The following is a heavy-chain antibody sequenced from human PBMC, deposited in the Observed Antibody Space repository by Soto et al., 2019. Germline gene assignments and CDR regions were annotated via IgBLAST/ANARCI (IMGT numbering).Heavy chain of an antibody. V-gene: IGHV4-34*01. CDR1: GGSFSGYY. D-gene: IGHD4-17*01. CDR3: AVRWPEY. Sequence: NPSETLSLTCAVYGGSFSGYYWSWIRQPPGKGLEWIGEINHSGSTNYNPSLKSRVTISVDTSKNQFSLKLSSVTAADTAVYYCAVRWPEYWGQGTLVTVSS. CDR2: INHSGST. J-gene: IGHJ4*02.